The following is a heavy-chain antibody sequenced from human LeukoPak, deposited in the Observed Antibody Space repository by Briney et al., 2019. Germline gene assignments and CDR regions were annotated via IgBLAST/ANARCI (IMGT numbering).Heavy chain of an antibody. CDR2: IYSGGST. V-gene: IGHV3-66*01. Sequence: GGSLRLSCAASGXTVSSNYMSWVRQAPGKGLEWVSVIYSGGSTYYADSVKGRFTISRDNSKNMLYLQMNSLRAEDTAVYYCARDLGYRGWGVFDYWGQGTLVTVSS. CDR1: GXTVSSNY. J-gene: IGHJ4*02. D-gene: IGHD5-18*01. CDR3: ARDLGYRGWGVFDY.